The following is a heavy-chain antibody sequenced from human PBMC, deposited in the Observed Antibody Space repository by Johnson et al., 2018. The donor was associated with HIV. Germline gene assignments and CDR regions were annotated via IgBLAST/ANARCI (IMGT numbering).Heavy chain of an antibody. D-gene: IGHD3-22*01. CDR2: IKSKTDGGTT. J-gene: IGHJ3*02. V-gene: IGHV3-15*01. Sequence: VQLVESGGGLVKPGGSLRLSCAASGFTFSNAWMSWVRQAPGKGLEWVGRIKSKTDGGTTDYAAPVKGRFTISRDDSKNTLYLQMYSLKTEDTAVYYCTTWPYYYDTSEDAFDIWGQGTMVTVSS. CDR3: TTWPYYYDTSEDAFDI. CDR1: GFTFSNAW.